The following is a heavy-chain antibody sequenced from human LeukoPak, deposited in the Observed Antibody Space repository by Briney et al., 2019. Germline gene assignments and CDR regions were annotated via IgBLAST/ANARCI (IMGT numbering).Heavy chain of an antibody. CDR2: ISPSGNT. V-gene: IGHV4-34*01. CDR1: GGSSTIYS. Sequence: SETLSLTCAVYGGSSTIYSWTSIRQPPAKSLEWVGEISPSGNTQYNPSLKSRVTISLDASKSQFYLKLNSVTAADTAVYYCARRVRSADYRLDYWGQGTLVTVSS. D-gene: IGHD4-11*01. J-gene: IGHJ4*02. CDR3: ARRVRSADYRLDY.